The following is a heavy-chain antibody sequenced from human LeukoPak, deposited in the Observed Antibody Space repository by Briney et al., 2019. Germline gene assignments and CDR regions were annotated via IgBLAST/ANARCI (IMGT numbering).Heavy chain of an antibody. D-gene: IGHD3-3*01. CDR2: INHSGST. Sequence: SETLSLTCAVYGGSFSGYFWSWIRQPPGKGLEWMGEINHSGSTNYHPSLKSRVTISVDTSKNQFSLKLSSVTAADTAVYYCARGLGIFGVSWFDPWGQETLVTVSS. CDR3: ARGLGIFGVSWFDP. CDR1: GGSFSGYF. J-gene: IGHJ5*02. V-gene: IGHV4-34*01.